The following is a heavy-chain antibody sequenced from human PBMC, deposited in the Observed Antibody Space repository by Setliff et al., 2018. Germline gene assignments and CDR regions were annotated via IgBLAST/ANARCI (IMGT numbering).Heavy chain of an antibody. CDR2: IYTSWST. Sequence: SETLSLTCTVSGWSISSRTYYWSWIRQPAGKGLEWIGHIYTSWSTVYNPSLKSRVTISLDTSKNQFSLDLSSVTAADTAVYYCARVSGFLYIDVWGNGTTVTGSS. CDR1: GWSISSRTYY. J-gene: IGHJ6*03. D-gene: IGHD3-3*01. V-gene: IGHV4-61*09. CDR3: ARVSGFLYIDV.